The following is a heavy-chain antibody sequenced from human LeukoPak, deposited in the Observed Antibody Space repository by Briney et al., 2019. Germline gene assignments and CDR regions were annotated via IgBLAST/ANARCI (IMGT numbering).Heavy chain of an antibody. CDR1: GFTFSNYA. D-gene: IGHD5-18*01. J-gene: IGHJ3*02. Sequence: SGGSLRLSCAASGFTFSNYAMHWVRQAPGKGREGVALISSDGNDKYYADYVKGRFTISRDDSKNTLHLQMHSLRGEDTAVYNCASGTWRQALDIWGQGTLVPVSS. CDR3: ASGTWRQALDI. CDR2: ISSDGNDK. V-gene: IGHV3-30-3*01.